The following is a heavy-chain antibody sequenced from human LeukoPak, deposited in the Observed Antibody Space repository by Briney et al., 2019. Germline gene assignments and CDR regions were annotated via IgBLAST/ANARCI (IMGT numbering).Heavy chain of an antibody. V-gene: IGHV4-34*01. CDR2: INHSGST. CDR1: GGSISSGGYS. CDR3: AREDGDY. J-gene: IGHJ4*02. Sequence: SETLSLTCAVSGGSISSGGYSWSWIRQPPGKGLEWIGEINHSGSTNYNPSLKSRVTISVDTSKNQISLKLSSVTAADTAVYYCAREDGDYWGQGTLVTVSS.